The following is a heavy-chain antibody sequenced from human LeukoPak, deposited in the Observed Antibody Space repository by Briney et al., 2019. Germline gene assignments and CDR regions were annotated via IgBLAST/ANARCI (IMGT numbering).Heavy chain of an antibody. CDR3: ASAPLLYYYYYGMDV. CDR1: GYTFRNYA. V-gene: IGHV7-4-1*02. CDR2: INTNTGTP. D-gene: IGHD1-26*01. Sequence: ASVKVFCKASGYTFRNYAINWVRQAPGQGLEWMGWINTNTGTPRNAQGFTGRFVFSFDTSVRTAHLQISSLKAEDTAVYYCASAPLLYYYYYGMDVWGQGTTVTVSS. J-gene: IGHJ6*02.